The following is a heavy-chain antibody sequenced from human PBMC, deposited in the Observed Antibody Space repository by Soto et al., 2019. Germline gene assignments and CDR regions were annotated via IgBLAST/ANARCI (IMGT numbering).Heavy chain of an antibody. CDR2: ISWDGGST. J-gene: IGHJ6*02. V-gene: IGHV3-43*01. CDR1: GFTFDDYT. D-gene: IGHD6-13*01. CDR3: AKEGPPRDSSSWPYYYYYGMDV. Sequence: PGESLKISCAASGFTFDDYTMHWVRQAPGKGLEWVSLISWDGGSTYYADSVKGRFTISRDNSKNSLYLQMNSLRTEDTALYYCAKEGPPRDSSSWPYYYYYGMDVWGQGTTVTVSS.